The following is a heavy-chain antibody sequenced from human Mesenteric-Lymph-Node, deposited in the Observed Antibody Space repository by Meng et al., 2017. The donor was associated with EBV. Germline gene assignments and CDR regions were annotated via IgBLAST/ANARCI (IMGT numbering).Heavy chain of an antibody. CDR3: ARLRTIYGSGRIGPENWFDH. Sequence: QVQLQQWGAGLLKPSXXXXLXXXVYXGFFSAYYWTWIRQTPGKGLEWIGEINYFGSTNYNPSLESRVTISVDTSKNQFSLEVTSVTATDTAVYYCARLRTIYGSGRIGPENWFDHWGQGTLVTVSS. J-gene: IGHJ5*02. CDR1: XGFFSAYY. D-gene: IGHD3-10*01. CDR2: INYFGST. V-gene: IGHV4-34*01.